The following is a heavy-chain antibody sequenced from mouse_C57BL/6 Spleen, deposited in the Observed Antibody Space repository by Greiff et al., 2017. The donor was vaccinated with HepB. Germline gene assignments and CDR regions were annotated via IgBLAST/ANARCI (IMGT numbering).Heavy chain of an antibody. J-gene: IGHJ4*01. CDR2: IYPRSGNT. CDR3: AREGIYDGYYYAMDY. V-gene: IGHV1-81*01. D-gene: IGHD2-3*01. CDR1: GYTFTSYG. Sequence: VKLMESGAELARPGASVKLSCKASGYTFTSYGISWVKQRTGQGLEWIGEIYPRSGNTYYNEKFKGKATLTADKSSSTAYMELRSLTSEDSAVYFCAREGIYDGYYYAMDYWGQGTSVTVSS.